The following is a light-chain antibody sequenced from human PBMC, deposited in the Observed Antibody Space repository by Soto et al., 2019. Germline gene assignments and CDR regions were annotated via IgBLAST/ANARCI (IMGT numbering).Light chain of an antibody. CDR3: QKYDYAPLT. Sequence: IQMTQSPSSLSASVGDTVTITCRASQGIGSYLAWYQQKPGRAPKLLIYFASTLQSGVPSRFSGSGSGTDFTLTIFSLQPEDVATYYCQKYDYAPLTFGGGTKVE. CDR2: FAS. J-gene: IGKJ4*01. CDR1: QGIGSY. V-gene: IGKV1-27*01.